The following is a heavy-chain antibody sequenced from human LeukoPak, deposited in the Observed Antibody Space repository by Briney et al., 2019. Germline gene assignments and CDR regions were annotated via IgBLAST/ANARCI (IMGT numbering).Heavy chain of an antibody. D-gene: IGHD4-23*01. Sequence: GESLKISCKGSGYSFTKFWIGWVRQMPGKGLEWMGIVYPGDSDTRYSPSFQGQVTLLVDTSISTAYLQWSSLKASDTAMYYCARHVYSGNSGSPFDIWGQGTMVTVSS. CDR1: GYSFTKFW. CDR2: VYPGDSDT. J-gene: IGHJ3*02. CDR3: ARHVYSGNSGSPFDI. V-gene: IGHV5-51*01.